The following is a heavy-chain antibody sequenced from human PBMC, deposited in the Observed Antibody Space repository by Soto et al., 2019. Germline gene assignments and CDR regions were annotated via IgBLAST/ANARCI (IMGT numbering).Heavy chain of an antibody. J-gene: IGHJ6*02. CDR2: INHSGST. CDR3: ARVKVSSSHRTLYYYYGMDV. CDR1: GGSFSGYC. Sequence: SETLSLTCAVYGGSFSGYCWSWIRQPPGKGLEWIGEINHSGSTNYNPSLKSRVTISVDTSKNQFSLKLSSVTAADTAVYYCARVKVSSSHRTLYYYYGMDVWGQGTTVTVSS. V-gene: IGHV4-34*01. D-gene: IGHD6-13*01.